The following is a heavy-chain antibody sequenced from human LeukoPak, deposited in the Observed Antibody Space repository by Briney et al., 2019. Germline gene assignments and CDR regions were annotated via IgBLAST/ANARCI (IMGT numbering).Heavy chain of an antibody. CDR2: ISSSSSYI. CDR3: ARPSSGYYYRDAFDI. V-gene: IGHV3-21*01. CDR1: GFTFSSYG. Sequence: GGSLRLSCAASGFTFSSYGMSWVRQAPGKGLEWVSSISSSSSYIYYADSVKGRFTISRDNAKNSLYLQMNSLRAEDTAVYYCARPSSGYYYRDAFDIWGQGTMVTVSS. D-gene: IGHD3-22*01. J-gene: IGHJ3*02.